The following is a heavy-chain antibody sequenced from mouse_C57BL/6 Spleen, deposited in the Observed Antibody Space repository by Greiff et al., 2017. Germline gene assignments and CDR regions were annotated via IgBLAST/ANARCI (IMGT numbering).Heavy chain of an antibody. D-gene: IGHD1-1*01. CDR2: ISSGSSTI. V-gene: IGHV5-17*01. CDR3: ARETVYYYAMDY. Sequence: EVQLQQSGGGLVKPGGSLKLSCAASGFTFSDYGMHWVRQAPEKGLEWVAYISSGSSTIYYADTVKGRFTISRDNAKNTLFLQMTSLRSEDTAMYYCARETVYYYAMDYWGQGTSVTVSS. CDR1: GFTFSDYG. J-gene: IGHJ4*01.